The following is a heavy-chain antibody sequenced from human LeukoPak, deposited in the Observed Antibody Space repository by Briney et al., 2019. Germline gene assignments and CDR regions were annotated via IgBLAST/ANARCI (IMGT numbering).Heavy chain of an antibody. CDR3: AAGYYFGDY. V-gene: IGHV3-30*03. D-gene: IGHD3-22*01. CDR1: GFTFSSYG. J-gene: IGHJ4*02. CDR2: ISHDGSNT. Sequence: GGSLRLSCAASGFTFSSYGMHWVRQAPGKGLEWVATISHDGSNTYYADSVKGRFTISRDNSKNTLYLQMTSLRAEDTAVYYCAAGYYFGDYWGQGTLVTVSS.